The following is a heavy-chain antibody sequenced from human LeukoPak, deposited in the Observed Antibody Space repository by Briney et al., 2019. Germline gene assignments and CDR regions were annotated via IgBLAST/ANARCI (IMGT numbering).Heavy chain of an antibody. D-gene: IGHD6-13*01. CDR2: LYNTGTT. V-gene: IGHV4-59*01. J-gene: IGHJ6*03. CDR1: GGSISSNY. CDR3: ASGYYYFMDV. Sequence: PSETLSLTCTVSGGSISSNYWSWIRQPPGKGLEWIGLLYNTGTTNYNSSLKGRATISADTSKKYFSLKLTSVTAADTAVYYCASGYYYFMDVWGK.